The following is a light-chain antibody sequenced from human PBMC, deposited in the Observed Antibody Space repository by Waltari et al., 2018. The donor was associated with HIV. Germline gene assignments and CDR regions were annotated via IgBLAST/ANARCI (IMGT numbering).Light chain of an antibody. CDR1: QIVSSSY. CDR3: HQYGSSYT. V-gene: IGKV3-20*01. Sequence: IVLPHPRAALPLSPGERATLSCRASQIVSSSYLAWYQQKPGQAPRLLIYGASSRATGIPDRFSGSGSGTDFTLTISRLEPEDFAVYYCHQYGSSYTFGQGTKLEIK. J-gene: IGKJ2*01. CDR2: GAS.